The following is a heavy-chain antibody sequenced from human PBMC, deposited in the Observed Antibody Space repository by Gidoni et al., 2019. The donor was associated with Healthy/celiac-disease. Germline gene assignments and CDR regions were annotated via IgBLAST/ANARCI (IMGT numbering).Heavy chain of an antibody. CDR2: ISYDGSNK. Sequence: QVQLVESGGGVVQPGRSLRLSCAASGFTFSSYAMHWVRQAPGKGLEWVAVISYDGSNKYYADSVKGRFTISRDNSKNTLYLQMNSLRAEDTAVYYCARDPASSGWYGDFDYWGQGTLVTVSS. D-gene: IGHD6-19*01. CDR1: GFTFSSYA. J-gene: IGHJ4*02. CDR3: ARDPASSGWYGDFDY. V-gene: IGHV3-30-3*01.